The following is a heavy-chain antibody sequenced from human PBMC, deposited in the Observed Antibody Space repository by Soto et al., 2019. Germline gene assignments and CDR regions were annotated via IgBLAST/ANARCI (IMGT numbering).Heavy chain of an antibody. CDR1: GFTFSSYG. CDR2: IWYDGSNK. Sequence: PGGSLRLSCAASGFTFSSYGMHWVRQAPGKGLEWVAVIWYDGSNKYYADSVKGRFTISRDNSKNTLYLQMNSLRAEDTAVYYCARENYYDSSGYYYELAFDYWGQGTLVTVSS. CDR3: ARENYYDSSGYYYELAFDY. J-gene: IGHJ4*02. D-gene: IGHD3-22*01. V-gene: IGHV3-33*01.